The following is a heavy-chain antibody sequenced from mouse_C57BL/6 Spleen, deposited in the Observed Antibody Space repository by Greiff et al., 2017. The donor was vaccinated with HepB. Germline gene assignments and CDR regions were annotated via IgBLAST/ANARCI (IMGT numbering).Heavy chain of an antibody. J-gene: IGHJ2*01. CDR3: ATRLYGSPFDY. Sequence: VQLQQSGAELVKPGASVKLSCKASGYTFTSYWMQWVKQRPGQGLEWIGEIDPSDSYTNYNQKFKGKATLTVDTSSSTAYMQLSSLTSEDSAVYYCATRLYGSPFDYWGQGTTLTVSS. CDR1: GYTFTSYW. D-gene: IGHD1-1*01. CDR2: IDPSDSYT. V-gene: IGHV1-50*01.